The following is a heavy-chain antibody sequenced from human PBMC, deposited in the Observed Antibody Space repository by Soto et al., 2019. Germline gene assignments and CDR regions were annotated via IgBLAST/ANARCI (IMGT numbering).Heavy chain of an antibody. V-gene: IGHV4-31*03. CDR1: GGSITTGGYY. Sequence: TLSLTCTVSGGSITTGGYYWSWIRQLPGKGLEWFCHRYYSKSTYYNPSLKRRASISLDTSKNQFSLKLSFVTAADSAMYYCARTNCSGGSCYSWCIDYWGQGTTVTVSS. D-gene: IGHD2-15*01. CDR2: RYYSKST. J-gene: IGHJ4*02. CDR3: ARTNCSGGSCYSWCIDY.